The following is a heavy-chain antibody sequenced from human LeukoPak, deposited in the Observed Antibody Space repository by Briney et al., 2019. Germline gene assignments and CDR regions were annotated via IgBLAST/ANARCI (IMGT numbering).Heavy chain of an antibody. Sequence: GGSLRLSCAASGFTVSSNYMSWVRQAPGKGLEWVSLIYSSGSTYYADSVKGRFTISRDNSKNTLYLQMSSLRAEDTAVYYCAKLPESGSYFRFDYWGQGTLVTVSS. CDR2: IYSSGST. J-gene: IGHJ4*02. V-gene: IGHV3-66*01. CDR1: GFTVSSNY. D-gene: IGHD1-26*01. CDR3: AKLPESGSYFRFDY.